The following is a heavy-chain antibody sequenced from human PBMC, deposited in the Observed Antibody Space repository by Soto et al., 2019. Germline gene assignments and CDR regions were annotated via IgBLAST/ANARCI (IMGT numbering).Heavy chain of an antibody. CDR2: ISGSGGST. D-gene: IGHD3-10*01. Sequence: GGSLRLSCAASGFTFSSYAMSWVRQAPGKGLEWVSAISGSGGSTYYADSVKGRFTISRDNSKNTLYLQMNSLRAEDTAVYYCAKAHRFGELTHPFDYWGQGTLVTVSS. CDR1: GFTFSSYA. CDR3: AKAHRFGELTHPFDY. J-gene: IGHJ4*02. V-gene: IGHV3-23*01.